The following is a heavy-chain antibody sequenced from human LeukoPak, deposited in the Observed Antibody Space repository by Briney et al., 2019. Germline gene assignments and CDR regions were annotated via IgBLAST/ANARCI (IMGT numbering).Heavy chain of an antibody. D-gene: IGHD1-26*01. CDR3: ARGRLAAFDI. V-gene: IGHV6-1*01. CDR2: TYYRSKWYN. Sequence: SQTLSLTCAISGDSVFSDSAAWNWIRQSPSRGLEGLGRTYYRSKWYNDYAVSMKSRVTINPDTSKSQFSLQLNSVTPEDTAVYYCARGRLAAFDIWGQGTMVTVSS. J-gene: IGHJ3*02. CDR1: GDSVFSDSAA.